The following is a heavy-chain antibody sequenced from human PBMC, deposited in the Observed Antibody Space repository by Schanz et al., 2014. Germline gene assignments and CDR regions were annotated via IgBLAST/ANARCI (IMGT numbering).Heavy chain of an antibody. D-gene: IGHD2-8*01. V-gene: IGHV3-11*06. Sequence: QVQLVESGGGLVKPGGSLRLSCAASGFTFNDYYMNWIRQAPGKGLEWVSYISGSDNYINYADSVKGRFTISRDNAKNSLFLLMSSLRAEDSAVYYCASGGYCTNGVCNGGRNWFDPWGQGTLVTVSS. J-gene: IGHJ5*02. CDR2: ISGSDNYI. CDR3: ASGGYCTNGVCNGGRNWFDP. CDR1: GFTFNDYY.